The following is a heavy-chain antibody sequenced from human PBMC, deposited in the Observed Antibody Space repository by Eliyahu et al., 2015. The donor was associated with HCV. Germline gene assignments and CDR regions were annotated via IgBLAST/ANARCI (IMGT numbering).Heavy chain of an antibody. V-gene: IGHV4-61*02. Sequence: QVQLQESGPGLVKPSQTLSLTCTVXGVSISXGYYYWSWIRPPAGXGLEXIGRIYTSGSTNYXPSLRSRVTISVDTSKNQFSLRLSSVTAADTAVYYCARNPTTYGDSPNFDYWGQGTLVTVSS. CDR3: ARNPTTYGDSPNFDY. CDR1: GVSISXGYYY. CDR2: IYTSGST. D-gene: IGHD4-17*01. J-gene: IGHJ4*02.